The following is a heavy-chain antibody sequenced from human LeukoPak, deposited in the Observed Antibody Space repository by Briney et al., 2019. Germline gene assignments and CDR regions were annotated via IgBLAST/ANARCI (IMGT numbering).Heavy chain of an antibody. CDR2: IKPNRGGT. D-gene: IGHD2-2*01. Sequence: ASVRDSCMASGYTFTVYYMQWVRQAPGQGVERVGWIKPNRGGTNYAQKFQGRVTITRDTSIGAAYMELSSLRSEDTAVYYCARGGPICSSTSCSYGYFQHWGQGTLVTVSS. V-gene: IGHV1-2*02. CDR1: GYTFTVYY. J-gene: IGHJ1*01. CDR3: ARGGPICSSTSCSYGYFQH.